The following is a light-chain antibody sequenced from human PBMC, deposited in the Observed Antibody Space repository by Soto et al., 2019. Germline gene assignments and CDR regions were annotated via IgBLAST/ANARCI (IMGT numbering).Light chain of an antibody. CDR3: QQYDRRWT. V-gene: IGKV1-9*01. CDR1: QDIRNY. Sequence: IQLTQSPSSLSSSVGYRFAVTCRASQDIRNYLAWYQQKPGKAPKLLICDASTLYSGVPSRFSGSGSGTDFTLTISSLQPDDFATYYCQQYDRRWTFGQGTKVDIK. CDR2: DAS. J-gene: IGKJ1*01.